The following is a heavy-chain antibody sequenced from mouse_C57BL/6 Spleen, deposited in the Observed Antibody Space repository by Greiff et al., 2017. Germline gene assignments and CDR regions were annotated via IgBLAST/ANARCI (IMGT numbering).Heavy chain of an antibody. CDR3: ARSGYYDYGEDYLDY. V-gene: IGHV1-54*01. CDR2: INPGSGGT. Sequence: QVQLQQSGAELVRPGTSVKVSCKASGYAFTNYLIEWVKQRPGQGLEWIGVINPGSGGTNYNEKFKGKATLTEDKSSSTAYMQLSSLTSEDSAVYFCARSGYYDYGEDYLDYWGQGTTLTVSS. D-gene: IGHD2-4*01. CDR1: GYAFTNYL. J-gene: IGHJ2*01.